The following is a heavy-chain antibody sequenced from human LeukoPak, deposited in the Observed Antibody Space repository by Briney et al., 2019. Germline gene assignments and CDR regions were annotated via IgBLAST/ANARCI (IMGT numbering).Heavy chain of an antibody. CDR1: GYTFTGHY. CDR2: INCNTGGT. CDR3: AREFSSSWFDY. Sequence: ASVPVSCKASGYTFTGHYMHWVRQAPGQGLEWMGWINCNTGGTNYAQNFQGWVRMTRDTSISTVYMELSRLRSDDTAVYYCAREFSSSWFDYWGQGTLVTVSS. V-gene: IGHV1-2*04. J-gene: IGHJ4*02. D-gene: IGHD3-22*01.